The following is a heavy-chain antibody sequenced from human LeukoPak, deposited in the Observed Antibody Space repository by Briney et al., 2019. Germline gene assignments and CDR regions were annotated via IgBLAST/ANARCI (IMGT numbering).Heavy chain of an antibody. CDR3: ARHGSGSYYKSPLDY. D-gene: IGHD3-10*01. CDR2: ISSSSSYI. CDR1: GFTFSSYS. Sequence: GGSLRLSCAASGFTFSSYSMNWVRQAPGKGLEWVSSISSSSSYIYYADSVKGRFTISRDNAKNSLYLQMNSLRAEDTALYHCARHGSGSYYKSPLDYWGQGTLVTVSS. J-gene: IGHJ4*02. V-gene: IGHV3-21*04.